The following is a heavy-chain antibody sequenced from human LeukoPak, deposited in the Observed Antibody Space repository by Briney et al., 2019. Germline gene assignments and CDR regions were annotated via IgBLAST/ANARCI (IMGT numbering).Heavy chain of an antibody. D-gene: IGHD5-18*01. V-gene: IGHV4-34*01. CDR3: ARGPPLVGDTAMVEDY. Sequence: SETLSLTCAVYGGSFSGYYWSWIRQPPGKGLEWIGEINHSGSTNYNPSLKSRVTISVDTSKNQFSLKLSSVTAADTAVYYCARGPPLVGDTAMVEDYWGQGTLVTVSS. J-gene: IGHJ4*02. CDR2: INHSGST. CDR1: GGSFSGYY.